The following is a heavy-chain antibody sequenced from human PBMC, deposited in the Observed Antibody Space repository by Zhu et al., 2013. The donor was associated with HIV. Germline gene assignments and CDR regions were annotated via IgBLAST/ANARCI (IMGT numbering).Heavy chain of an antibody. CDR2: IYSTGNT. Sequence: QVQLQESGPGLVKPSETLSLTCTVSGGSISSFKWNWIRRSPGKGLEWIGDIYSTGNTNYNPSLESRVTMSVDTSQNQFSLRLSSVTSADTAVYYCARGSPLRTLKSKTSYFDYWGLGSLVTVSS. CDR1: GGSISSFK. D-gene: IGHD4-17*01. V-gene: IGHV4-59*01. J-gene: IGHJ4*02. CDR3: ARGSPLRTLKSKTSYFDY.